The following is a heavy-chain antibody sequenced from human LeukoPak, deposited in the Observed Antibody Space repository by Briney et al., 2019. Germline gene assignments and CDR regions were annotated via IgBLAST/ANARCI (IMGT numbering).Heavy chain of an antibody. CDR3: AREVVAAAGFDY. Sequence: SETLSLTCAVYGGSFSGYYWSWLRQPPGKGQEWIGEINHSGSTNYNPSLKSRVTISVDTSKNQFSLKLSSVTAADTAVYYCAREVVAAAGFDYWGQGTLVTVSS. V-gene: IGHV4-34*01. CDR1: GGSFSGYY. D-gene: IGHD6-13*01. J-gene: IGHJ4*02. CDR2: INHSGST.